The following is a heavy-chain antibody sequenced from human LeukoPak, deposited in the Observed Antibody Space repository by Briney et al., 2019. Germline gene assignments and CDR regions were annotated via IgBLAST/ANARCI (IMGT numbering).Heavy chain of an antibody. CDR3: AKWGDYDVLTGYYVSDY. D-gene: IGHD3-9*01. CDR1: GFTFSNYA. V-gene: IGHV3-23*01. Sequence: PGRSLRLSCAASGFTFSNYATSWVRQAPGKGLEWVSAITGGGSGIYYADSMKSRFTISRDNSKNTLYLQINSLRAEDTAVYYCAKWGDYDVLTGYYVSDYWGQGTLVTVSS. J-gene: IGHJ4*02. CDR2: ITGGGSGI.